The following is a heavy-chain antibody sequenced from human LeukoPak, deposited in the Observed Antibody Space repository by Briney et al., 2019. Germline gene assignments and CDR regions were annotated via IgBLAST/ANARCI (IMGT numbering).Heavy chain of an antibody. V-gene: IGHV3-7*02. CDR2: IKEDGSEK. J-gene: IGHJ4*02. CDR1: GFTFSSYA. Sequence: GSLRLSCAASGFTFSSYAMSWVRQAPGKGLEYVANIKEDGSEKYYVDSVKGRFIISRDNAKNSVYLQMNSLRAEDTAVYYCATSTGAQNYWGQGTVVTVSS. D-gene: IGHD7-27*01. CDR3: ATSTGAQNY.